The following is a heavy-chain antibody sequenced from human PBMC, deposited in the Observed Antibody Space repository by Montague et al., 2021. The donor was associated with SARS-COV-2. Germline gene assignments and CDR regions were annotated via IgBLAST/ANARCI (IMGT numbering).Heavy chain of an antibody. CDR3: ARLRDGVVPSPILGVGPYYSYYYMDV. Sequence: SETLSLTCAVYGGSFSGNYWNWIRQPPGKGLEWIGEINHGGSTNYNPSLKSRLTISADTSKNQFSLKLTSVAAADTAVYYCARLRDGVVPSPILGVGPYYSYYYMDVWGKGTTVTVSS. V-gene: IGHV4-34*01. CDR1: GGSFSGNY. CDR2: INHGGST. J-gene: IGHJ6*03. D-gene: IGHD3-10*01.